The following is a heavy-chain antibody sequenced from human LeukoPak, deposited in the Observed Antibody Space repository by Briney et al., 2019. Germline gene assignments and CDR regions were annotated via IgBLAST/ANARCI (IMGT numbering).Heavy chain of an antibody. CDR1: GYTFTDYY. CDR3: ARDLRAKGETHTP. J-gene: IGHJ5*02. Sequence: GASVRVSCKASGYTFTDYYIHWVRQAPGQGLEWMGGIIPIFGTANYAQKFQGRVTITADKSTSTAYMELSSLRSEDTAVYYCARDLRAKGETHTPWGQGTLVTVSS. CDR2: IIPIFGTA. D-gene: IGHD3-16*01. V-gene: IGHV1-69*06.